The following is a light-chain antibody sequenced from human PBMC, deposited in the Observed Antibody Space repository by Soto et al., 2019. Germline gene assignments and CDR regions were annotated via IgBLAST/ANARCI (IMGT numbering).Light chain of an antibody. CDR1: QSVGSSY. J-gene: IGKJ1*01. Sequence: EVVLTQSPGTLSLSPGERATLSCRASQSVGSSYLAWYQQKPGQAPRLLIYDASSRATGIPDRFSGSGSGTDFTLTISRLEPEDFAVYFCQYCGISPHTFGQGTKVEI. CDR2: DAS. V-gene: IGKV3-20*01. CDR3: QYCGISPHT.